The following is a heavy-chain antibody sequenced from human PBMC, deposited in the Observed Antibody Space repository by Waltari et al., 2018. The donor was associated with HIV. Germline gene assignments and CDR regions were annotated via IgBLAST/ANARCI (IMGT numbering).Heavy chain of an antibody. D-gene: IGHD6-6*01. J-gene: IGHJ4*02. Sequence: QGQLVQSGAEVKKPGASVKVSCKASGYTFTGYYMHRVPQAPGQGLEWIGWIKPNRGGTNYALKFHGRGAMTRDTSISTAYMGPSRLRSDDTAVYYCARDLNIAARHLGYWGQGTLVTVSS. CDR2: IKPNRGGT. CDR1: GYTFTGYY. CDR3: ARDLNIAARHLGY. V-gene: IGHV1-2*02.